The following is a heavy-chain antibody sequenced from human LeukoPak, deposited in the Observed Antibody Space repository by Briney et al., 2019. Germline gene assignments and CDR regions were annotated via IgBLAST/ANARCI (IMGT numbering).Heavy chain of an antibody. J-gene: IGHJ6*02. V-gene: IGHV3-53*01. CDR2: IYSGGST. CDR1: GFTVSSNY. CDR3: ARDLQTNYYGLDV. Sequence: PGGSLRLSCAASGFTVSSNYMSWVRQAPGKGLEWVSVIYSGGSTYYADSVKGRFTISRDNSKNTLHLQMNSLRAEDTAVYYCARDLQTNYYGLDVWGQGTTVIVSS. D-gene: IGHD5-24*01.